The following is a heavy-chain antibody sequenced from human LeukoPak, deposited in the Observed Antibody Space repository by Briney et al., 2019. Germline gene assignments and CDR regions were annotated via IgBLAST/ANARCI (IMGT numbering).Heavy chain of an antibody. CDR1: GGSISSGGYY. V-gene: IGHV4-31*03. J-gene: IGHJ4*02. CDR2: IYYSGST. CDR3: SRGSSWGYYSDY. Sequence: SQTLSLTCTVSGGSISSGGYYWSWIRQHPGKGLEWIGYIYYSGSTYYNPSLKSRVTISVDTSKNQFSLKLSSVTAADTAVYYCSRGSSWGYYSDYWGQGTLVTVSS. D-gene: IGHD6-13*01.